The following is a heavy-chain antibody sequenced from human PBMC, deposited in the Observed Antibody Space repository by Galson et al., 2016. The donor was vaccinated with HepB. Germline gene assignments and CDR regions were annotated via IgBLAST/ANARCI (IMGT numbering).Heavy chain of an antibody. CDR2: MTPNSGNT. CDR1: GYTFTDYD. CDR3: ARNRPFTGDFDY. Sequence: SVKVSCKASGYTFTDYDINWVRQATGQGLEWLGRMTPNSGNTGYAQKFQGRLSLTRDISTSTAYMELSSLTPDDTAVYYCARNRPFTGDFDYWGQGTLVTVSS. D-gene: IGHD7-27*01. J-gene: IGHJ4*02. V-gene: IGHV1-8*01.